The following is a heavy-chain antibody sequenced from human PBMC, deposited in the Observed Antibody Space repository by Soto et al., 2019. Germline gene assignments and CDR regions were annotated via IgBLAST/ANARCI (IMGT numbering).Heavy chain of an antibody. CDR3: ARELRGITIFGVGTIIGMDV. Sequence: TLSLTCTVSGVSISSGDYYWSWIRQPPGKGLEWIGYIYYSGSTYYNPSLKSRVTISVDTSKNQFSLKLSSVTAADTAVYYCARELRGITIFGVGTIIGMDVWGQGTKVTVSS. D-gene: IGHD3-3*01. CDR1: GVSISSGDYY. J-gene: IGHJ6*02. CDR2: IYYSGST. V-gene: IGHV4-30-4*01.